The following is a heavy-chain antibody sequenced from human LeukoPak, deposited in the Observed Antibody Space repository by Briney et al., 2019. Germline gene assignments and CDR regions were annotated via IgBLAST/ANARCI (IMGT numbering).Heavy chain of an antibody. D-gene: IGHD6-25*01. J-gene: IGHJ6*03. Sequence: GGSLRLSCAASGFTFRSFEMNWVRQAPGKGLKWLSHINPSGSAKYYANSVKGRFTISRDNAENPVYLEMGSFTAGDTGRFFLARDATTAVGWVYMDVWGKGTTVTISS. CDR1: GFTFRSFE. V-gene: IGHV3-48*03. CDR2: INPSGSAK. CDR3: ARDATTAVGWVYMDV.